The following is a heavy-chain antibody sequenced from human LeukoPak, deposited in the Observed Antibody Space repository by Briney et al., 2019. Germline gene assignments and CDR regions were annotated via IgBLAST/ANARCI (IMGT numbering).Heavy chain of an antibody. Sequence: HPGGSLRLSCAASGFTFSSYWMSWLRQAPGKGLEWVANIKQDGSEKYYVDSVKGRFTISRDNAKNSLYLQMNSLRAEDTAVYYCARATYCSSASRYCGLDYWGQGTLVTVSS. CDR1: GFTFSSYW. CDR3: ARATYCSSASRYCGLDY. D-gene: IGHD2-2*01. CDR2: IKQDGSEK. V-gene: IGHV3-7*01. J-gene: IGHJ4*02.